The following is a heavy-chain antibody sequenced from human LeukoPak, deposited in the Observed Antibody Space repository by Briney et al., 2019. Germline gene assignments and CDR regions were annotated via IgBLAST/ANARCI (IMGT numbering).Heavy chain of an antibody. J-gene: IGHJ4*02. CDR3: ARQPGRYYYDSSGQYYFDY. CDR2: IYYSGST. Sequence: SETLSLTCTVSGGSISSYYWSWIRQPPGKGLEWIGYIYYSGSTNYNPSLKSRVTISVDTSKNQFSLKLSSVTAADTAVYYCARQPGRYYYDSSGQYYFDYWGQGTLDTVSS. CDR1: GGSISSYY. V-gene: IGHV4-59*08. D-gene: IGHD3-22*01.